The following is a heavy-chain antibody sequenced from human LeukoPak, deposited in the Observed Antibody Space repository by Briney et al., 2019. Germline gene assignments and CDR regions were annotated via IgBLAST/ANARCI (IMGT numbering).Heavy chain of an antibody. J-gene: IGHJ4*02. CDR2: ISGSGGST. CDR1: GFTFSSYA. D-gene: IGHD6-19*01. Sequence: GGSLRLSCAASGFTFSSYAMSWVRQAPGKGLEWVSAISGSGGSTYYADSVKGRFTISRDNSKNTLYLQMHSLRAEDTAVYYCAREGSGWYLASDYWGQGTLVTVSS. V-gene: IGHV3-23*01. CDR3: AREGSGWYLASDY.